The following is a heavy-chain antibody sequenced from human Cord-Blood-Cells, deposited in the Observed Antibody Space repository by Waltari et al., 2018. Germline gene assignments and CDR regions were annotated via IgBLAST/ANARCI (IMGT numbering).Heavy chain of an antibody. Sequence: QVQLVQSGAEVKKPGSSVKVSCKASGGTFSSHAISGARQAPGQGLEWMGRIIPILGIANYAQKFQGRVTITADKSTSTAYMELSSLRSEDTAVYYCARGLTYSSSSRAFDIWGQGTMVTVSS. CDR2: IIPILGIA. CDR3: ARGLTYSSSSRAFDI. V-gene: IGHV1-69*09. CDR1: GGTFSSHA. D-gene: IGHD6-6*01. J-gene: IGHJ3*02.